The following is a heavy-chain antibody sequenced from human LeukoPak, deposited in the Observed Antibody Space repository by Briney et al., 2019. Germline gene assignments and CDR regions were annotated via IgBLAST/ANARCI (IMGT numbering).Heavy chain of an antibody. Sequence: GGSLRLSCAASGFTFSSYSMNWVRQAPGKGLERVSSISSSSSYIYYADSVKGRFTISRDNAKNSLYLQMNSLRAEDTAVYYCARVLMPRDSSGYSYPGGFDYWGQGTLVTVSS. CDR1: GFTFSSYS. D-gene: IGHD3-22*01. CDR2: ISSSSSYI. CDR3: ARVLMPRDSSGYSYPGGFDY. J-gene: IGHJ4*02. V-gene: IGHV3-21*01.